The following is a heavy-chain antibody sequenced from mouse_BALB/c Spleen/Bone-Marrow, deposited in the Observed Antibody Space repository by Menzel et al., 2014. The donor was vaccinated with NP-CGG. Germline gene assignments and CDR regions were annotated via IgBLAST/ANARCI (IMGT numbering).Heavy chain of an antibody. CDR1: GFNIKDTY. CDR2: IDPANGNT. CDR3: TTYYGSRFTY. D-gene: IGHD2-9*01. Sequence: VQLKESGAELVKPGASVKLSCTASGFNIKDTYMHWVKQRPEQGLEWIGRIDPANGNTKYDPKFQGKATITADTSSNTAYLQLSSLPSEATAVYYCTTYYGSRFTYWGQGTLVTVSA. V-gene: IGHV14-3*02. J-gene: IGHJ3*01.